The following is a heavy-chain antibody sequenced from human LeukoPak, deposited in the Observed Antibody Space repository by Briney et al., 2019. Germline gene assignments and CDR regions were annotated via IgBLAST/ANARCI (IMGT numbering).Heavy chain of an antibody. J-gene: IGHJ5*02. CDR3: ARVSMVRGVMENWFDP. Sequence: GASVKVSCKASGYTFTSYGISWVRQAPGQGLEWMGWISAYNGNTNYAQKLQGRVTMTTDTSTSTAYMELRSLRSDDTAVYYCARVSMVRGVMENWFDPWGQGTLVTVSS. CDR2: ISAYNGNT. D-gene: IGHD3-10*01. CDR1: GYTFTSYG. V-gene: IGHV1-18*01.